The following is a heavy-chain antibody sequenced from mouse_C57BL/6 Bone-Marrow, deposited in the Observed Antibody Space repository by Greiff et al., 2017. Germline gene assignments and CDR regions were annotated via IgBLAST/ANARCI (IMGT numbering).Heavy chain of an antibody. CDR1: GYTFTSYW. CDR3: ARSRGGYRYFDV. Sequence: QVHVKQSGAELAKPGASVKLSFKASGYTFTSYWMHWVKQRPGQGLEWIGYINPSSGYTKYNQKFKDKATLTADKSSSTAYMQLSSLTYEDSAVYYCARSRGGYRYFDVWGTGTTVTVSS. D-gene: IGHD1-1*02. J-gene: IGHJ1*03. CDR2: INPSSGYT. V-gene: IGHV1-7*01.